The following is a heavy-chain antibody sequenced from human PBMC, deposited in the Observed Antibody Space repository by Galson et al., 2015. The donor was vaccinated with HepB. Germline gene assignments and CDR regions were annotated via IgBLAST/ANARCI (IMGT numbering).Heavy chain of an antibody. V-gene: IGHV3-7*01. CDR1: GFTFSSYW. CDR2: IKEDGSKK. Sequence: SLRLSCAGSGFTFSSYWMSWVRQAPGKGLECVANIKEDGSKKQYVDSVRGRFTISRDNVKKSMYLQMNSLRVDDTGTYYCARGFRAWGQGILVTVAS. J-gene: IGHJ5*02. CDR3: ARGFRA.